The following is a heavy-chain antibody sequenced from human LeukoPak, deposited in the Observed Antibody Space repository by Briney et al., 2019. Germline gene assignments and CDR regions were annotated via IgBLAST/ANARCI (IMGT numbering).Heavy chain of an antibody. J-gene: IGHJ6*03. D-gene: IGHD2-8*01. CDR1: GFTFSSYW. Sequence: GGSLRLSCAASGFTFSSYWMSWVRQAPGKGLEWVAYIQNDGSNEQYADSVKGRFSISRDSSKNILYLQMNSLRAEDTAVYYCAKDRCSNGIGCYYYYMDVWGKGTTVTISS. V-gene: IGHV3-30*02. CDR3: AKDRCSNGIGCYYYYMDV. CDR2: IQNDGSNE.